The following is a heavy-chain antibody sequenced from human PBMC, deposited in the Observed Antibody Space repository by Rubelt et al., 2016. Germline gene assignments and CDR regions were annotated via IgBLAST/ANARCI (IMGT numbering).Heavy chain of an antibody. Sequence: QVQLVQSGAEVKKPGASVKVSCKASGYTFTSYGISWVRQAPGQGLEWMGWISAYNGNTNYAQKRQGRVPMPTDTSTSTAYMGLRSLRSDDTSVYYCARVSGTTNNWFDPWGQGTLVTVSS. CDR3: ARVSGTTNNWFDP. CDR1: GYTFTSYG. J-gene: IGHJ5*02. D-gene: IGHD1-1*01. CDR2: ISAYNGNT. V-gene: IGHV1-18*01.